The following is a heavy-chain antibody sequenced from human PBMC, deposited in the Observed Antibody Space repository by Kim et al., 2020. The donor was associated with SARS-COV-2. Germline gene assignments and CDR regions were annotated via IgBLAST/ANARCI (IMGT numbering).Heavy chain of an antibody. CDR2: IKSKTDGGTT. Sequence: GGSLRLSCAASGFTFSNAWMSWVRQAPGKGLEWVGRIKSKTDGGTTDYAAPVKGRFTISRDDSKNTLYLQMNSLKTEDTAVYYCTTGPGRLTYYYYGMDVWGQGTTVTVSS. J-gene: IGHJ6*02. V-gene: IGHV3-15*01. CDR3: TTGPGRLTYYYYGMDV. CDR1: GFTFSNAW. D-gene: IGHD3-10*01.